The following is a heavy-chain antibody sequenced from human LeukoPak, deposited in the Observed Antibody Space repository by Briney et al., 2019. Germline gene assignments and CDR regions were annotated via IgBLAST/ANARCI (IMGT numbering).Heavy chain of an antibody. CDR2: INHSGST. J-gene: IGHJ6*04. CDR1: GGSFSGYY. Sequence: SETLPLTCAVNGGSFSGYYWSCIRPPPLQRLAWIGEINHSGSTNYNPSLKSRVTISVDTSKNQFSLKLSSVTAADTAVYYCARGRYPHYYGMDVWGKGTTVTVSS. D-gene: IGHD1-26*01. V-gene: IGHV4-34*01. CDR3: ARGRYPHYYGMDV.